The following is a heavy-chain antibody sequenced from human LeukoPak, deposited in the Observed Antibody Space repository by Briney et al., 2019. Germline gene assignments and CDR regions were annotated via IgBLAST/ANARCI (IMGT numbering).Heavy chain of an antibody. J-gene: IGHJ4*02. CDR1: GFTFSSYG. V-gene: IGHV3-30*18. Sequence: PGRSLRLSCAASGFTFSSYGMHWVRQAPGKGLEWVAVISYDGSNKYYADSVKGRFTISRDNSKNTLYLQMNSLRAEDTAVYYCANERGSYPLGYWGQGTLVTVSS. D-gene: IGHD1-26*01. CDR3: ANERGSYPLGY. CDR2: ISYDGSNK.